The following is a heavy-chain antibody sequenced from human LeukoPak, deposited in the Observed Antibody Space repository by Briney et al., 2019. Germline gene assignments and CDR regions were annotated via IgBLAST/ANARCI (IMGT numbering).Heavy chain of an antibody. CDR2: ITQDAGDT. CDR1: GFTFSNYW. D-gene: IGHD3-16*01. V-gene: IGHV3-7*01. CDR3: VAGGGDF. Sequence: GGSLRLSCAASGFTFSNYWMNWVRQAPGKGLEWLAFITQDAGDTSYVDSVKGRFTISRYNAKNSVYLQTNSLRAEDTALYYCVAGGGDFWGQGTLVTVSS. J-gene: IGHJ4*02.